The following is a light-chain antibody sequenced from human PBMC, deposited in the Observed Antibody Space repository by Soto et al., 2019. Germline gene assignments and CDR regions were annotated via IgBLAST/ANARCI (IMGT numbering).Light chain of an antibody. J-gene: IGKJ4*01. CDR1: QSISSW. CDR3: QQPNSYPLT. Sequence: DIQMTQSPSTPSASVGDRVTITFPASQSISSWLAWYQQKPGKAPNLLIYAASSLHSGVPSRFSGSGSGTDFTLTISSLQPEDFATYYCQQPNSYPLTFGGGTKVDIK. CDR2: AAS. V-gene: IGKV1-5*01.